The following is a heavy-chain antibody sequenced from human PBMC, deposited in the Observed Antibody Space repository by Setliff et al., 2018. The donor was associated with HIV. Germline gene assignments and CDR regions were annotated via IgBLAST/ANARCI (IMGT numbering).Heavy chain of an antibody. CDR1: GFTFTSHS. CDR2: ISGSGTYT. J-gene: IGHJ4*02. V-gene: IGHV3-21*01. Sequence: GGSLRLSCVTSGFTFTSHSMNWVRLRPGKGLEWVASISGSGTYTHYADSVRGRFTVSRDNAKNSLWLQLDSLKVEDTALYFFVRSLSGNSSTYYWAFDFWGQGAPVTVSS. CDR3: VRSLSGNSSTYYWAFDF. D-gene: IGHD3-22*01.